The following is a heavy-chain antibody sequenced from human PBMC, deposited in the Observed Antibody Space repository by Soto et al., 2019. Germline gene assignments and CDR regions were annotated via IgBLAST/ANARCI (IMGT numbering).Heavy chain of an antibody. Sequence: PSETLSLTCTVSGGSISSSSYYWGWIRQPPGKGLEWIGSIYYSGSTYYNPSLKSRVTISVDTSKNQFSLKLSSVTAADTAVYYCARQSSTWGPRNDFDNWGQETLVTIS. J-gene: IGHJ4*02. CDR1: GGSISSSSYY. CDR2: IYYSGST. V-gene: IGHV4-39*01. D-gene: IGHD3-16*01. CDR3: ARQSSTWGPRNDFDN.